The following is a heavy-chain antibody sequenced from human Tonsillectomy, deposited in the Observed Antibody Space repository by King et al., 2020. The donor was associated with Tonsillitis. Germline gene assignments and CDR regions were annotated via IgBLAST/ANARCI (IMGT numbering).Heavy chain of an antibody. Sequence: VQLVESGGDVVQPGRSLRLSGAASGYTFSSYCMNWVRHAQGKGLEGVAVIWYAGSNKYYADSVKGRFTISRDKSKHTLYLQMNSLRAEDTAVYYCAREGSTQDYGNAFDIWGQGTMVTVSS. V-gene: IGHV3-33*08. CDR1: GYTFSSYC. D-gene: IGHD4-17*01. J-gene: IGHJ3*02. CDR2: IWYAGSNK. CDR3: AREGSTQDYGNAFDI.